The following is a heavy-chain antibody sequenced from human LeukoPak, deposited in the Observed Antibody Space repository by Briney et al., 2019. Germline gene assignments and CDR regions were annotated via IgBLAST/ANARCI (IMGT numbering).Heavy chain of an antibody. V-gene: IGHV1-18*01. CDR3: ARDVATREATDY. D-gene: IGHD1-26*01. CDR2: ISAYNGNT. CDR1: GYTFTSYG. J-gene: IGHJ4*02. Sequence: GASVKVSCKASGYTFTSYGISWVRQAPGQGLEWMGWISAYNGNTNYAQKLQGRVTMTTDTSTSTAYMELSRLRSDDTAVYYCARDVATREATDYWGQGTLVTVSS.